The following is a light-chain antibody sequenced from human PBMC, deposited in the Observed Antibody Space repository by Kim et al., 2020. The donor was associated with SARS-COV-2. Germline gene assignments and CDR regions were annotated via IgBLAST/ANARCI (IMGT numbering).Light chain of an antibody. CDR2: DNN. CDR1: SSNIGNNY. CDR3: GTWDSSLSAYV. V-gene: IGLV1-51*01. J-gene: IGLJ1*01. Sequence: QKVTISCSGSSSNIGNNYVTWYQQLPGTAPKLLIYDNNKRPSGIPDRFSGSKSGTSATLGITGLQTGDEADYYCGTWDSSLSAYVFGTGTKVTVL.